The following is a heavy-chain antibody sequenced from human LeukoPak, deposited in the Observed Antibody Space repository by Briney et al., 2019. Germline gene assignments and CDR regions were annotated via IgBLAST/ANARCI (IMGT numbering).Heavy chain of an antibody. CDR2: IYTSGST. D-gene: IGHD6-13*01. Sequence: PSETLSLTCTVSGGSISSYYWSWIRQPAGKGLEWIGRIYTSGSTNYNPSLKSRVTMPVDTSKNQFSLKLSSVTAADTAVYYCARGWVSSYYYYYMDVWGKGTTVTVSS. V-gene: IGHV4-4*07. J-gene: IGHJ6*03. CDR3: ARGWVSSYYYYYMDV. CDR1: GGSISSYY.